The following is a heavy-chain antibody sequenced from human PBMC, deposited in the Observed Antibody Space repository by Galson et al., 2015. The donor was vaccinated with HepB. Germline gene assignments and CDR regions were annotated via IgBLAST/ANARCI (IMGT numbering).Heavy chain of an antibody. V-gene: IGHV3-30*02. CDR1: GFTFSSYG. D-gene: IGHD2-2*01. CDR3: AKEKGYCSSTSCQKRRYDAFDI. J-gene: IGHJ3*02. CDR2: IRYDGSNK. Sequence: SLRLSCAASGFTFSSYGMHWVRQAPGKGLEWVAFIRYDGSNKYYADSVKGRFTISRDNSKNTLYLQMNSLRAEDTAVYYCAKEKGYCSSTSCQKRRYDAFDIWGQGTMVTVSS.